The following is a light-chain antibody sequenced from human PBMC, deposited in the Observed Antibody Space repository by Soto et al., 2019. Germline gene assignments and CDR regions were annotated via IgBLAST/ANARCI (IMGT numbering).Light chain of an antibody. V-gene: IGKV3D-20*02. CDR2: GAS. CDR1: QSVTSSH. J-gene: IGKJ5*01. Sequence: EILLTQPPGTLSVSPGERATLSCRASQSVTSSHLAWFQQKPGQAPRLLIYGASSRATGIPDRFSGSGSGTDFTLTISRLEPEDFAVYHCQQRSNWITFGQGTRLEIK. CDR3: QQRSNWIT.